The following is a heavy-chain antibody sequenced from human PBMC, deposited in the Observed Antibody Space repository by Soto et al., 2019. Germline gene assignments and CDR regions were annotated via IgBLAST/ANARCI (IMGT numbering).Heavy chain of an antibody. CDR1: GFTFSSYS. CDR2: ISSSSSTI. D-gene: IGHD1-7*01. J-gene: IGHJ6*02. V-gene: IGHV3-48*02. CDR3: ARDMYNWNYGNYYYYGMDV. Sequence: GGSLRLSCAASGFTFSSYSMNWVRQAPGKGLEWVSYISSSSSTIYYADSVKGRFTISRDNAKNSLYLQMNSLRDEDTAVYYCARDMYNWNYGNYYYYGMDVWGQGTTVTVSS.